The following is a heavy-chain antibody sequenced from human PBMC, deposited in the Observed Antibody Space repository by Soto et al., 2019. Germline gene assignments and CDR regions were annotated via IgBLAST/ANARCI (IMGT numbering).Heavy chain of an antibody. CDR1: GDSVSSNSAA. D-gene: IGHD1-7*01. CDR2: TYYRPRWYN. V-gene: IGHV6-1*01. J-gene: IGHJ6*03. Sequence: PSQTLSLTCAISGDSVSSNSAAWNWIRQSPSRGLEWLGRTYYRPRWYNDYAASVRSRITVNPDTSKNQFSLQLTSVTPEDTAVYYCAGTTSHYWYYMDVWGKGTTVTVS. CDR3: AGTTSHYWYYMDV.